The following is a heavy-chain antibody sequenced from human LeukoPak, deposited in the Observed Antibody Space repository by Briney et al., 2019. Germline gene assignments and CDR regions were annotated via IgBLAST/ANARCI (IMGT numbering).Heavy chain of an antibody. CDR3: AKSARGRGIAVAGTPTCYFDL. CDR2: IRYDGSKK. V-gene: IGHV3-30*02. Sequence: PGGSLRLSCAACRLTFRRHGIHWVRHAPGKGLEWVAFIRYDGSKKYYADSVKGRFTISRDNSKNRLYLQMNSLRAEDTAVYYCAKSARGRGIAVAGTPTCYFDLGGRGTLVTVSA. CDR1: RLTFRRHG. D-gene: IGHD6-19*01. J-gene: IGHJ2*01.